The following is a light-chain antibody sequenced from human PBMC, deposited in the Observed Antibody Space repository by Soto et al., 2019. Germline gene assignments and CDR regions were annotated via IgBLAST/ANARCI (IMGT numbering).Light chain of an antibody. Sequence: EIVLTQSPGTLSLSPGERATLSCRASQSVSSSYLAWHQQKPGQAPRLLIYGASSRATGIPDRFSGSGSGTDFTLTISRLEPEDFAVYYCQQYGSSPLTFGPGTKVDIK. V-gene: IGKV3-20*01. CDR1: QSVSSSY. CDR3: QQYGSSPLT. J-gene: IGKJ3*01. CDR2: GAS.